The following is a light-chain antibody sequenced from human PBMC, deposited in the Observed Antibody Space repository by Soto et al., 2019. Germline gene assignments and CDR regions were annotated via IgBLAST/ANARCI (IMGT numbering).Light chain of an antibody. CDR1: QSVSGN. J-gene: IGKJ5*01. CDR3: QQYNNWFSIT. Sequence: SPGERATLSCRASQSVSGNLAWYQQKPGQAPRLLIYGASTRANGIPARFSGSGSGTEFTLTISSLQSEDFAVYYCQQYNNWFSITFGQGTRLEIK. CDR2: GAS. V-gene: IGKV3-15*01.